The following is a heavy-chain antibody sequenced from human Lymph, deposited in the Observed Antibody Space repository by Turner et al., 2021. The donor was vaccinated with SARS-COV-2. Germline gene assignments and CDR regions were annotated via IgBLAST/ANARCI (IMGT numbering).Heavy chain of an antibody. CDR2: MNPNSGNT. CDR1: GYTFTSYD. J-gene: IGHJ6*02. CDR3: ARGRYSGGGMDV. D-gene: IGHD1-26*01. Sequence: QVQQVQSEAEEKKPGASVKISGKAPGYTFTSYDINWVRQATGQGLEWMGWMNPNSGNTGYAQKFQGRVTMARNTSISTAYMELSSLRSEDTAVYYCARGRYSGGGMDVWGQGTTVTVSS. V-gene: IGHV1-8*02.